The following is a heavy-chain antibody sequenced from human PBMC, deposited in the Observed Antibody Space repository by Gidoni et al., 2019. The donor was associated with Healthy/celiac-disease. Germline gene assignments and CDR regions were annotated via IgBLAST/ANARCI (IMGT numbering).Heavy chain of an antibody. J-gene: IGHJ2*01. D-gene: IGHD2-15*01. Sequence: QVQLVESGGGVGQPGRSLRLSCAAAGVTVSSYGMHWVRQAPGKGLEWLAVIWYDGSNKYYAASVTGRFTISRDNSKNTLYLQMNSLRAEDTAVYYCARPRTRGYGGTPPYWYFDLWGRGTLVTVSS. CDR3: ARPRTRGYGGTPPYWYFDL. CDR1: GVTVSSYG. V-gene: IGHV3-33*01. CDR2: IWYDGSNK.